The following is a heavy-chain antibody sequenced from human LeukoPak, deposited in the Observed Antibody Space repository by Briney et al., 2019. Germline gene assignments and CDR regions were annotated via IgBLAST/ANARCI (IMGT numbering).Heavy chain of an antibody. CDR2: TSAYNGNT. Sequence: ASVKVSCKASGYTFTSYGISWVRQAPGQGLEWMGWTSAYNGNTNYAQKLQGRVTMTTDTSTSTAYMELRSLRSDDTAVYYCARDRLNYYGSSGYYSLDAFDIWGQGTMVTVSS. D-gene: IGHD3-22*01. CDR3: ARDRLNYYGSSGYYSLDAFDI. CDR1: GYTFTSYG. J-gene: IGHJ3*02. V-gene: IGHV1-18*01.